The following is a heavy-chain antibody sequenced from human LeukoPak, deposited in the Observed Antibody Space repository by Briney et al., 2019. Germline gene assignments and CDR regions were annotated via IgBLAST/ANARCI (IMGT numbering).Heavy chain of an antibody. V-gene: IGHV3-48*04. D-gene: IGHD2-2*03. CDR3: ARLGYCSSTSCFPYYYYYDMDV. J-gene: IGHJ6*02. Sequence: GGSLRLSCAASGFTFSSYSMNWVRQAPGKGLEWVSYISSSSSTIYYADSVKGRFTISRDNAKNSLYLQMNSLRAEDTAVYYCARLGYCSSTSCFPYYYYYDMDVWGQGTTVTVSS. CDR1: GFTFSSYS. CDR2: ISSSSSTI.